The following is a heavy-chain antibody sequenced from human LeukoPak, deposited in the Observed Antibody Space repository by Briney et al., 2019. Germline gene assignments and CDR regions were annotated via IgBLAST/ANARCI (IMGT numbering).Heavy chain of an antibody. CDR2: IYYSGNT. D-gene: IGHD5-24*01. CDR1: GGSISSYY. V-gene: IGHV4-59*08. J-gene: IGHJ4*02. Sequence: SETLSLTCTVSGGSISSYYWSWIRQPPGKGLEWIGYIYYSGNTNYNPSLKGRVTISVDTSKNQFSLKLSSVTAVDTAVYYCARLGRDGCGAGGEGLDYWGQGTLVTVSS. CDR3: ARLGRDGCGAGGEGLDY.